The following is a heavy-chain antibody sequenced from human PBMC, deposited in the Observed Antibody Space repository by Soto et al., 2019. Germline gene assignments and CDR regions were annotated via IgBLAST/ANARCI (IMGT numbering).Heavy chain of an antibody. D-gene: IGHD1-26*01. CDR3: AKDPHSGSYPGPFDY. CDR2: ISSSSSTI. J-gene: IGHJ4*02. V-gene: IGHV3-48*01. Sequence: LRLSCAASGFTFSSYSMNWVRQAPGKGLEWVSYISSSSSTIYYADSVKGRFTISRDNAKNTLYLQMNSLRAEDTAVYYCAKDPHSGSYPGPFDYWGQGTLVTVSS. CDR1: GFTFSSYS.